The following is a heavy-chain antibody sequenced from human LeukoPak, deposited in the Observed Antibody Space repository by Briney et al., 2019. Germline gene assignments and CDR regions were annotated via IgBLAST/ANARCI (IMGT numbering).Heavy chain of an antibody. Sequence: PGESLRLSCAASGFTFNNYAMTWVRQTPGKGPEWVSLISWKGDTTAYAESVRGRFTISRDNAKNSLYLHMNSLRPEDTAFYHCARHRCSSTTRSFDSWGQGSLVTVSS. CDR1: GFTFNNYA. D-gene: IGHD2-2*01. CDR3: ARHRCSSTTRSFDS. CDR2: ISWKGDTT. J-gene: IGHJ4*02. V-gene: IGHV3-20*01.